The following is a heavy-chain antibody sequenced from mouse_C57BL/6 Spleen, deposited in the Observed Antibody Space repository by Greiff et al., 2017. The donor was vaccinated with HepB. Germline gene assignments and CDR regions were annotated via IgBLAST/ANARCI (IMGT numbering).Heavy chain of an antibody. CDR1: GYAFSSSW. CDR3: AINYGYDGRPWYFDV. V-gene: IGHV1-82*01. D-gene: IGHD2-2*01. Sequence: VQLQQSGPELVKPGASVKISCKASGYAFSSSWMNWVKQRPGKGLEWIGRIYPGDGDTNYNGKFKGKATLTADKSSSTAYMQLSSLTSEDSAVYFCAINYGYDGRPWYFDVWGTGTTVTVSS. CDR2: IYPGDGDT. J-gene: IGHJ1*03.